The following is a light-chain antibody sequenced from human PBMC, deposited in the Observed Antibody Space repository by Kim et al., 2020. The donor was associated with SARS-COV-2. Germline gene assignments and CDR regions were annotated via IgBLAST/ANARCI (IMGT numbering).Light chain of an antibody. J-gene: IGKJ1*01. V-gene: IGKV1-27*01. CDR1: QDIANS. CDR3: QKYNSAPWT. CDR2: GAS. Sequence: ASVGDRVTINCRASQDIANSLAWYQQKPGTVPKVLIYGASTLQSGVPSRFSGSGSGTEFTLTIGSLQTEDVATYYCQKYNSAPWTFGPGTKVDIK.